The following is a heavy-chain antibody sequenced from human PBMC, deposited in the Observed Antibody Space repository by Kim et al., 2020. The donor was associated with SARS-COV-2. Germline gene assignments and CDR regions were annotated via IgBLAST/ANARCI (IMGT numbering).Heavy chain of an antibody. Sequence: GESLKISCKGSGYSFTNYWISWVRQKPGKGLEWMGRIDPSDSYITYSPSFQGHVTISADKSLSSAYLQWSSLKASDTAMYYCARHGDSDYYYYGMDAWGQGTTVTVSS. CDR2: IDPSDSYI. J-gene: IGHJ6*02. V-gene: IGHV5-10-1*01. CDR3: ARHGDSDYYYYGMDA. D-gene: IGHD7-27*01. CDR1: GYSFTNYW.